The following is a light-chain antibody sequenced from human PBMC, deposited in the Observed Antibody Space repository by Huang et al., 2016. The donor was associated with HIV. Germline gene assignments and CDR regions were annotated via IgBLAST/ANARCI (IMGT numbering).Light chain of an antibody. V-gene: IGKV1-13*02. CDR3: QQLHTYPIT. Sequence: HSTQSPPSLSASVGDSVSISCRASQDIGASLAWYQQRTGRAPKLLISGASTLQTGVPSRFSGDSAGTFFTLFITDLQPEDFATYDCQQLHTYPITFGQGTRLDIK. CDR2: GAS. CDR1: QDIGAS. J-gene: IGKJ5*01.